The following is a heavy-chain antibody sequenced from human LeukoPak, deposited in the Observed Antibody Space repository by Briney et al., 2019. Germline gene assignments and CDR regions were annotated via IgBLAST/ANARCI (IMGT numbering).Heavy chain of an antibody. Sequence: SETLSLTCTVSGGSISSSSYYWGWIRQPPGKGLEWVGSIYYSGSTYYNPSLKSRVTISVDTSKNQFSLKLSSVTAADTAVYYCASSRGYCSSTSCYYYYMDVWGKGTTVTVSS. J-gene: IGHJ6*03. D-gene: IGHD2-2*01. V-gene: IGHV4-39*07. CDR1: GGSISSSSYY. CDR3: ASSRGYCSSTSCYYYYMDV. CDR2: IYYSGST.